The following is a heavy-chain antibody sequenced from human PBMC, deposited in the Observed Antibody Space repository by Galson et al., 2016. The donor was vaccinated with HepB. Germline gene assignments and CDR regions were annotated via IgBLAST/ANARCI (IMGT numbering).Heavy chain of an antibody. CDR2: INPNSGGT. Sequence: SVKVSCKASGYSFTVYYIHWVRQAPGQGLEWVGWINPNSGGTNYAQKFQGWVTMTRDTSISTAYMELSRLRSDDTAVYYCARGSTYGGFDYWGQGTLVTVSS. J-gene: IGHJ4*02. D-gene: IGHD4-17*01. CDR1: GYSFTVYY. CDR3: ARGSTYGGFDY. V-gene: IGHV1-2*04.